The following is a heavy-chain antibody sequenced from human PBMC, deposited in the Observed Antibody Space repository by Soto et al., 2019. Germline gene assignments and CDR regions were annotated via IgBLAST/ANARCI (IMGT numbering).Heavy chain of an antibody. V-gene: IGHV4-59*01. CDR3: ARDKTGQYYRDGMDV. J-gene: IGHJ6*01. Sequence: QVQLQESGPGLVKPSETLSLTCTVSGGSISSYYWSWIRQPPGKGLEWFGYIYYSGSTNYNPSLKRRVTISVDTSKNQFSLKLSSVTAADTAVYYCARDKTGQYYRDGMDVW. D-gene: IGHD3-9*01. CDR1: GGSISSYY. CDR2: IYYSGST.